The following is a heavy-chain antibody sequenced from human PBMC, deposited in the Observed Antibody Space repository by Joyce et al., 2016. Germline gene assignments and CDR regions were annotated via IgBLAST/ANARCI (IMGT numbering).Heavy chain of an antibody. D-gene: IGHD3-3*01. CDR1: GFTFRSYG. Sequence: QVQLVESGGGVVQPGRSLRLSCAASGFTFRSYGMHWARQAPGKGLGWVAFISFDGSNKYVEDSVRGRFTISRDNSKNTLYLQMNSLRAEDTAMYYCARGEAYITGYGMDVWGQGTTVTVSS. V-gene: IGHV3-30*03. CDR3: ARGEAYITGYGMDV. CDR2: ISFDGSNK. J-gene: IGHJ6*02.